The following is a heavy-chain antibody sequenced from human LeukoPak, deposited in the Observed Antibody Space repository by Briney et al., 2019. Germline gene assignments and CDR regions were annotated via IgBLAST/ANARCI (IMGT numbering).Heavy chain of an antibody. D-gene: IGHD6-19*01. CDR3: ARALNSGWYVYHY. CDR1: GYTFTSYY. J-gene: IGHJ4*02. V-gene: IGHV1-46*01. Sequence: ASVKVSCKASGYTFTSYYMHWVRQAPGQGLEWMGTINPSGGSTSYAQKFQGRVTMTRDTSTSKVYMELSSLRSEDTAVYYCARALNSGWYVYHYWGQGTLVTVSS. CDR2: INPSGGST.